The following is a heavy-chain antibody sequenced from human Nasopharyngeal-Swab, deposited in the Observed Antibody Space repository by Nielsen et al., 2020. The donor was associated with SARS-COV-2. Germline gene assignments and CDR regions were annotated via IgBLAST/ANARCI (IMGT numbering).Heavy chain of an antibody. J-gene: IGHJ4*02. V-gene: IGHV3-30*03. CDR1: AFIFSCCG. CDR3: ARENWGKLDY. CDR2: ISHDGSYK. Sequence: GGSLRLSCAVPAFIFSCCGMHWVRQAPGKGLEWVAIISHDGSYKAYADSVKGRFTISRDDSKSTLYLQMNNLRADDTAVYYCARENWGKLDYWGQGALVTVSS. D-gene: IGHD7-27*01.